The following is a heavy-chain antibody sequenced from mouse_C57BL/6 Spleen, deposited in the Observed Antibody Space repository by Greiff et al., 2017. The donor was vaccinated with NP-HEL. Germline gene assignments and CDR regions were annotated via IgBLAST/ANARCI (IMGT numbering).Heavy chain of an antibody. D-gene: IGHD1-1*01. J-gene: IGHJ2*01. Sequence: EVQVVESGGGLVKPGGSLKLSCAASGFTFSDYGMHWVRQAPEKGLEWVAYISSGSSTIYYADTVKGRFTISRDNAKNTLFLQMTSLRSEDTAMYYCARRGITTVVEDYFDYWGQGTTLTVSS. CDR2: ISSGSSTI. V-gene: IGHV5-17*01. CDR3: ARRGITTVVEDYFDY. CDR1: GFTFSDYG.